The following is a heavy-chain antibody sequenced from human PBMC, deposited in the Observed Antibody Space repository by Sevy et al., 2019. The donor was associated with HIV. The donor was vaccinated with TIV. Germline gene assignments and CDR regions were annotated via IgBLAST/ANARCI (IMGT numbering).Heavy chain of an antibody. V-gene: IGHV4-4*07. D-gene: IGHD3-3*01. CDR2: IYDSGSA. CDR1: GDSISNYY. Sequence: LSETLSLTCTVSGDSISNYYWSWIRQPAGKGLEWIGRIYDSGSATYNPSLERRVPMSADTTKNQLSLKLNSVTAADTAVYYCARDRVTIFGVTIDYYFDYWGQGTLVTVSS. J-gene: IGHJ4*02. CDR3: ARDRVTIFGVTIDYYFDY.